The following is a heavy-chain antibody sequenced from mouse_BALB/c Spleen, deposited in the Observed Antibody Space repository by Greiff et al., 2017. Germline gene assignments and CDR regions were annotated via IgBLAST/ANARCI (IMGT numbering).Heavy chain of an antibody. D-gene: IGHD3-1*01. J-gene: IGHJ2*01. CDR1: GFTFSSFG. Sequence: EVNVVESGGGLVQPGGSRKLSCAASGFTFSSFGMHWVRQAPEKGLEWVAYISSGSSTIYYADTVKGRFTISRDNPKNTLFLQMTSLRSEDTAMYYCARSGGFDYWGQGTTLTVSS. V-gene: IGHV5-17*02. CDR3: ARSGGFDY. CDR2: ISSGSSTI.